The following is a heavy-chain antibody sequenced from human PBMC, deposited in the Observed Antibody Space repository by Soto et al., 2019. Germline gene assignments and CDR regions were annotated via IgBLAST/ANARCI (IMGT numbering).Heavy chain of an antibody. D-gene: IGHD1-1*01. J-gene: IGHJ5*02. CDR2: IYATGTT. V-gene: IGHV4-4*07. CDR1: GASISGFY. CDR3: VRDGTKTLRDWFDP. Sequence: PSETLSLTCTVSGASISGFYWSWIRKSAGKGLEWIGRIYATGTTDYNPSLKSRVMMSVDTSKKQFSLKFGSVTAADTAVYYCVRDGTKTLRDWFDPRGEGMSVTVSS.